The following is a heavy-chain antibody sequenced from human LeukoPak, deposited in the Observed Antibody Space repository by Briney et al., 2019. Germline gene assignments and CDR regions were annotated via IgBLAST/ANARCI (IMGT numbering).Heavy chain of an antibody. CDR3: ARGGGRNTTMVWAFDY. D-gene: IGHD5-18*01. V-gene: IGHV3-23*01. CDR2: ISGSGGST. CDR1: GFTFSSYA. J-gene: IGHJ4*02. Sequence: GGSLRLSCAASGFTFSSYAMSWVRQAPGKGLEWVSAISGSGGSTYYADSVKGRFTISRDNSKNTLFLQMGSLRAEDMAVYYCARGGGRNTTMVWAFDYWGQGTLVTVSS.